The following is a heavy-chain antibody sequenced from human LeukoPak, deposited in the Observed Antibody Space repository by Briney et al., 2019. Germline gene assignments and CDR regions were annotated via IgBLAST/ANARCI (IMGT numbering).Heavy chain of an antibody. CDR3: ARDRVDSSGWYYRYFDL. V-gene: IGHV4-59*01. D-gene: IGHD6-19*01. CDR1: GGSISSYY. CDR2: IYYSGST. J-gene: IGHJ2*01. Sequence: SETLSLTCTVSGGSISSYYWSWIRQPPGKGLEWIGYIYYSGSTNYNPSLKSRVTISVDTSKNQFSLKLSSVTAADTAVYYCARDRVDSSGWYYRYFDLWSRGTLVTVSS.